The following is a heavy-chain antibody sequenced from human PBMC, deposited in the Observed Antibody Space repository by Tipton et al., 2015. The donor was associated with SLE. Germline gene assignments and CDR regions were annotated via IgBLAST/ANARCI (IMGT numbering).Heavy chain of an antibody. CDR1: GGSFSGYY. CDR2: INHRGST. Sequence: TLSLTCAVYGGSFSGYYWSWIRQPPGKGLEWIGEINHRGSTNYNPSLKRRVTISVDTAKNQFSLKQSSVAAADTAVYYCASGIRTFDCWGQGTLVAVSS. V-gene: IGHV4-34*01. CDR3: ASGIRTFDC. J-gene: IGHJ4*02.